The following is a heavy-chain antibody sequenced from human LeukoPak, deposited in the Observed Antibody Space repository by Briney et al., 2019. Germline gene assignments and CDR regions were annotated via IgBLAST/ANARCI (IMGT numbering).Heavy chain of an antibody. CDR3: ARQRITMVRGVEDYFDY. V-gene: IGHV4-59*08. D-gene: IGHD3-10*01. Sequence: NASETLSLTCTVSGGSISSYYWSWIRQPPGKGLEWIGYIYYSGSTNYNPSLKSRVTISVDTSKNQFSQKLSSVTAADTAVYYCARQRITMVRGVEDYFDYWGQGTLVTVSS. CDR2: IYYSGST. J-gene: IGHJ4*02. CDR1: GGSISSYY.